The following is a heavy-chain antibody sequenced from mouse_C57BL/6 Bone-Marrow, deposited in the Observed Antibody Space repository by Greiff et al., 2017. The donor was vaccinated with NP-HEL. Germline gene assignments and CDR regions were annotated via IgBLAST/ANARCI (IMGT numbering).Heavy chain of an antibody. CDR3: ARWRIYDEYAFAY. D-gene: IGHD2-4*01. V-gene: IGHV1-81*01. CDR1: GYTFTSYG. CDR2: IYPRSGNT. Sequence: VQLQQSGAELARPGASVKLSCKASGYTFTSYGISWVKQRPGQGLEWIGEIYPRSGNTDYNEKFKGKATLTVDKSSSTAYMELRSLTSENSAVYVCARWRIYDEYAFAYWGQGTIVTVSA. J-gene: IGHJ3*01.